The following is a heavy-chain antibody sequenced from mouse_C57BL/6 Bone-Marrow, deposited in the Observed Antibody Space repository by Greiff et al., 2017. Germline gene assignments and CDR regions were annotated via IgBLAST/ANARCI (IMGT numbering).Heavy chain of an antibody. CDR2: IYPRSGNN. J-gene: IGHJ4*01. CDR1: GYTFTSYG. CDR3: ARYGPYAMDY. V-gene: IGHV1-81*01. D-gene: IGHD1-1*01. Sequence: QVHVKQSGAELARPGASVKLSCKASGYTFTSYGISWVKQRTGQGLEWIGEIYPRSGNNYYNEKFTGQATLTADKSSSPAYRELRGLTSEDSAVLYCARYGPYAMDYWGPGTSVTASS.